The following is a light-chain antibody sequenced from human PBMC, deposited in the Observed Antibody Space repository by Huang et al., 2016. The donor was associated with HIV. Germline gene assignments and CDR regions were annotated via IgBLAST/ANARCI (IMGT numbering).Light chain of an antibody. Sequence: IQMTQSPSSLSASVGDRVTITCRASQSIDGYLNWYQQKPGKAPKLLISSASTLHTGVPPRFSGSGSGTDYTLIIDNLQPDDFATYFCQQSYSTLLTFGQGSRLDTK. CDR1: QSIDGY. CDR2: SAS. J-gene: IGKJ5*01. V-gene: IGKV1-39*01. CDR3: QQSYSTLLT.